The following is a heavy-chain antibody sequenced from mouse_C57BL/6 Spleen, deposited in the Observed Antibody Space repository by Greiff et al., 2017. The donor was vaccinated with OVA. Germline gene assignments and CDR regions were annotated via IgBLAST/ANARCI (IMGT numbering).Heavy chain of an antibody. CDR1: GYTFTSYW. Sequence: QVQLKQSGAELVKPGASVKMSCKASGYTFTSYWITWVKQRPGQGLEWIGDIYPGSGSTNYNEKFKSKATLTVDTSSSTAYMQLSSLTSEDAAVYYCARGNYARYFDVWGTGTTVTVSS. J-gene: IGHJ1*03. V-gene: IGHV1-55*01. CDR2: IYPGSGST. CDR3: ARGNYARYFDV. D-gene: IGHD2-1*01.